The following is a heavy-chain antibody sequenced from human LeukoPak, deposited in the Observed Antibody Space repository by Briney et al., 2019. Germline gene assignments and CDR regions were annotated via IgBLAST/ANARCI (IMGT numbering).Heavy chain of an antibody. J-gene: IGHJ6*02. D-gene: IGHD2-15*01. Sequence: GGSLRLSCAASGFTFSSYSMNWVRQAPGKGLEWVSSISSSSSYIYYADSVKGRFTISRDNAKNSLYLQMNSLRAEDTAVYYCARNPVVVAATNGMDVWGQGTTVIVSS. CDR3: ARNPVVVAATNGMDV. CDR1: GFTFSSYS. CDR2: ISSSSSYI. V-gene: IGHV3-21*01.